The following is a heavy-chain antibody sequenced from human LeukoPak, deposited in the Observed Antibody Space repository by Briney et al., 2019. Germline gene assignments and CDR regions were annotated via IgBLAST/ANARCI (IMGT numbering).Heavy chain of an antibody. V-gene: IGHV4-39*02. CDR1: GGSISSSSYY. CDR2: IYYSGST. D-gene: IGHD5-12*01. J-gene: IGHJ6*02. Sequence: SETLSLTCTVSGGSISSSSYYWGWIRQPPGKGLEWIGSIYYSGSTYYNPSLKSRVTISVDTSKNQFSLKLSSVTAADTAVYYCARERARSGYARRYYYYYGMDVWDQGTTVTVSS. CDR3: ARERARSGYARRYYYYYGMDV.